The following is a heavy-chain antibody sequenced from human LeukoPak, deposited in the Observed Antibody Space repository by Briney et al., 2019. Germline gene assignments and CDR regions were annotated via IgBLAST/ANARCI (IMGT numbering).Heavy chain of an antibody. J-gene: IGHJ4*02. D-gene: IGHD3-10*01. Sequence: PGGSLRLSCAASGFTFDDYAMLWFRQAPGKGLEGVSGISWNSGSIGYADSVKGRFTISRDNAKNSLYLQMNSLRAEDTAVYYCARDGAWFGDYWGQGTLVTVSS. CDR3: ARDGAWFGDY. CDR2: ISWNSGSI. V-gene: IGHV3-9*01. CDR1: GFTFDDYA.